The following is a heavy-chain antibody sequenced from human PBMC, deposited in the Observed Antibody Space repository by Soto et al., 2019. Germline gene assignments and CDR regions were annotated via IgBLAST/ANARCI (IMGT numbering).Heavy chain of an antibody. J-gene: IGHJ4*02. Sequence: PSETLSLTCTVSGGSISSYYWSWIRQPPGKGLEWIGYIYYSGSTNYNPSLKSRVTISVDTSKNQFSLKLSSVTAADTAVYYCARHDTLTVVDYWGQGTLVTVSS. V-gene: IGHV4-59*08. CDR1: GGSISSYY. CDR2: IYYSGST. D-gene: IGHD2-15*01. CDR3: ARHDTLTVVDY.